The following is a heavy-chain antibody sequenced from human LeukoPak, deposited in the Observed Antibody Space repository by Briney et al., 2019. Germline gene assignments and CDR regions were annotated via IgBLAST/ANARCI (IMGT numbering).Heavy chain of an antibody. CDR1: SYSISSGYY. V-gene: IGHV4-38-2*01. J-gene: IGHJ6*03. Sequence: PSETLSLTCAVSSYSISSGYYWSWIRQPPGKGLEWIGSIYHSGSTYYNPSPKSRVTISVDTSNNQFSLKVKSVTAADTAVYYCARSTGTYTYMDVWGKGTTVTVSS. D-gene: IGHD1/OR15-1a*01. CDR3: ARSTGTYTYMDV. CDR2: IYHSGST.